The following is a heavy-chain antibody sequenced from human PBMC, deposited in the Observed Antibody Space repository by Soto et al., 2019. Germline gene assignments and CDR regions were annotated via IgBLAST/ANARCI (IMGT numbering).Heavy chain of an antibody. V-gene: IGHV3-74*01. J-gene: IGHJ4*02. CDR3: ARDRGWSLFDY. CDR2: TNSYGSDT. CDR1: GFTFSSYW. Sequence: EVQLVESGGGLVQPGGSLRLSCAASGFTFSSYWMYWVRQAPGKGLVWVSRTNSYGSDTTYADSVKGRFTISRDNAKNTLYLQMNSLRAEDTAVYYCARDRGWSLFDYWGQGTLVTVSS. D-gene: IGHD6-19*01.